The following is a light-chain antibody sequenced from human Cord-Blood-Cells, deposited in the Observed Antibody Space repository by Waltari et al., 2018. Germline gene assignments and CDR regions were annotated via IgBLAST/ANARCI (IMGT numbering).Light chain of an antibody. J-gene: IGKJ1*01. CDR1: QSISSY. CDR3: QQSYSTPRT. V-gene: IGKV1-39*01. CDR2: AAS. Sequence: DIQMTQSPSSLSASVGDRVTITCRASQSISSYLNWYQQKPGKAHKLLIYAASSSQSGVPSRFSGSGSGTDFTLTISSLQPEDFATYYCQQSYSTPRTFGQGTKVEIK.